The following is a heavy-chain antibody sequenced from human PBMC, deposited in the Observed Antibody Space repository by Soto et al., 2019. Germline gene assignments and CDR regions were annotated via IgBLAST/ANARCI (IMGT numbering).Heavy chain of an antibody. CDR1: GGSIRSGDYY. V-gene: IGHV4-30-4*01. CDR3: ASFQVGPTGYDAFDI. CDR2: SFYTGST. J-gene: IGHJ3*02. D-gene: IGHD1-26*01. Sequence: QVQLQESGPGLVKPSQTLSLTCTVSGGSIRSGDYYWSWVGQAPGKGLEWIGNSFYTGSTYYNPSRRSRLTISEDKSNNHFSLRLTSVTAADTAVYYCASFQVGPTGYDAFDIWGQGTMVTVSS.